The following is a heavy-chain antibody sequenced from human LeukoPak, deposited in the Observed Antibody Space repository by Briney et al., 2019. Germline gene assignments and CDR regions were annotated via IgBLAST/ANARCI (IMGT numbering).Heavy chain of an antibody. CDR2: IKQDGSEK. CDR1: GFTFSIYW. V-gene: IGHV3-7*01. J-gene: IGHJ6*02. CDR3: AREGGDCSSTSCYWVYYYYYGMDV. D-gene: IGHD2-2*01. Sequence: GGSLRLSCAASGFTFSIYWMSWVRQAPGKGLEWVANIKQDGSEKYYVDSVKGRFTISRDNAKNSLYLQMNSLRAEDTAVYYCAREGGDCSSTSCYWVYYYYYGMDVWGQGTTVTVSS.